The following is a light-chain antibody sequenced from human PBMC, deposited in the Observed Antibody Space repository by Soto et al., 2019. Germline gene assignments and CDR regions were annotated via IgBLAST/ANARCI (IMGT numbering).Light chain of an antibody. Sequence: QSALTQPASVSGSPGQSITISCTGTSSDVGGYNYVAWYQQHPGKAPKLMIYEVSNRPSGVSNRFSGSKSGNTASLTISGLQAEDEADYYCISYTSRSTYVFGSGTQLTVL. CDR2: EVS. CDR3: ISYTSRSTYV. V-gene: IGLV2-14*01. J-gene: IGLJ1*01. CDR1: SSDVGGYNY.